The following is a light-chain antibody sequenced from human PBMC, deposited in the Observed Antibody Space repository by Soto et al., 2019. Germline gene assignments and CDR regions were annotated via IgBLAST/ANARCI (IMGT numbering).Light chain of an antibody. V-gene: IGKV3-15*01. CDR2: GAS. J-gene: IGKJ2*01. CDR3: QQYKDWYT. CDR1: QSVGSN. Sequence: EIVMTQSPATLSVSPGERATLSCRASQSVGSNLAWYQHRPGQAPRLPILGASTRDNGVPARFSGSGSGTEFTLTISGLQSEDSAVYYCQQYKDWYTFGQGTKLQIK.